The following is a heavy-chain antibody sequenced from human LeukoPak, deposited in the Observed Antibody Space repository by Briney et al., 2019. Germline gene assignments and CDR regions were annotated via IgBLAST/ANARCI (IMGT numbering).Heavy chain of an antibody. Sequence: GESLKISCKGSGYSFTRYWIGWVRQMPGKGLEWMGIIYPGDSDTKYSPSFQGQVTISADESISTAYLQWSSLKASDTAMYYCVRQGYYYDSSAYYSIDYWGQGTLVTVSS. D-gene: IGHD3-22*01. CDR2: IYPGDSDT. CDR1: GYSFTRYW. J-gene: IGHJ4*02. V-gene: IGHV5-51*01. CDR3: VRQGYYYDSSAYYSIDY.